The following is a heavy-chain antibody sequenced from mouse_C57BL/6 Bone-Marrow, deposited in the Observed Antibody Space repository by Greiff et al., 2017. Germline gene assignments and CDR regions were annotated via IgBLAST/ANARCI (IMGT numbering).Heavy chain of an antibody. J-gene: IGHJ1*03. D-gene: IGHD2-2*01. CDR2: IDPSDSYT. CDR1: GYTFTSYW. V-gene: IGHV1-69*01. Sequence: QVQLKQPGAELVMPGASVKLSCKASGYTFTSYWMHWVKQRPGQGLEWIGEIDPSDSYTNYNQKFKGKSTLTVDKSSSTAYMQLSSLTSEDSAVYYWARWSYYGYDGPCWYFDVWGTGTTVTVSS. CDR3: ARWSYYGYDGPCWYFDV.